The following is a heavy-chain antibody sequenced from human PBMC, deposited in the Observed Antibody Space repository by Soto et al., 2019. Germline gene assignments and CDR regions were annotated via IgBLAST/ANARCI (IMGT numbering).Heavy chain of an antibody. J-gene: IGHJ6*02. CDR2: IYTSGTT. CDR1: GGSIRSNY. CDR3: AREGASGFGMGV. V-gene: IGHV4-4*07. Sequence: SETLSLTCNVSGGSIRSNYWSWIRQPAGKALEWIGRIYTSGTTNYNPSLKSRATMLIDTSKNQFSLILSSVTAADTGVYYCAREGASGFGMGVWGQGTTVTVSS. D-gene: IGHD1-26*01.